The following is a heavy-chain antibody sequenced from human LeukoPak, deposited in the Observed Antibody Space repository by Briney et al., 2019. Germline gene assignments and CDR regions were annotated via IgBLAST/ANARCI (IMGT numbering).Heavy chain of an antibody. CDR3: ALLRFLESAWFDP. V-gene: IGHV4-31*03. CDR1: GGSISSGGYY. Sequence: SETLSLTCTVSGGSISSGGYYWSWIRQHPGKGLEWIGYLYYSGSTYYNPSLKSRVTISVDTSKNQFSLKLSSVTAADTAVYYCALLRFLESAWFDPWGQGTLVTVSS. D-gene: IGHD3-3*01. CDR2: LYYSGST. J-gene: IGHJ5*02.